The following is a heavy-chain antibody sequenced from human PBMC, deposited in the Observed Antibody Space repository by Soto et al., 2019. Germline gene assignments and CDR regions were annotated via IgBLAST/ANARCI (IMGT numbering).Heavy chain of an antibody. CDR1: GFSFGTYW. J-gene: IGHJ4*02. CDR3: ARDVGPVTIFGEALSGYFDF. V-gene: IGHV3-7*03. Sequence: PGGSLGVSCSVSGFSFGTYWMSWVRQAPGKGLEWLASIKEDGSERYYLDSVKGRFTISRDNAKDSLSLQMNSLRGEDTAFYYCARDVGPVTIFGEALSGYFDFWGQGTLVTVSS. D-gene: IGHD3-3*01. CDR2: IKEDGSER.